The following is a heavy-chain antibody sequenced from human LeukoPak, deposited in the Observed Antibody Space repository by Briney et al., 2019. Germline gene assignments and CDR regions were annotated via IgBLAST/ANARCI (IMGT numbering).Heavy chain of an antibody. CDR3: TTDPMGSSGWYGDYFDY. CDR1: GFTFDDYG. V-gene: IGHV3-15*01. D-gene: IGHD6-19*01. CDR2: IKSKTDGGTT. Sequence: TGGSLRLSCAASGFTFDDYGMSWVRQAPGKGLEWVGRIKSKTDGGTTDYAAPVKGRFTISRDDSKNTLYLQMNSLKTEDTAVYYCTTDPMGSSGWYGDYFDYWGQGTLVTVSS. J-gene: IGHJ4*02.